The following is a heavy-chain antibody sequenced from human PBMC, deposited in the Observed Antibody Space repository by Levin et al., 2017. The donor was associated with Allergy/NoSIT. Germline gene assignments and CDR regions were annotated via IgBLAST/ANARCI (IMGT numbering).Heavy chain of an antibody. D-gene: IGHD3-10*01. CDR1: GFTFSDYY. J-gene: IGHJ6*02. V-gene: IGHV3-11*01. Sequence: GGSLRLSCAASGFTFSDYYMSWIRQAPGKGLEWVSYISSSGSTIYYADSVKGRFTISRDNAKNSLYLQMNSLRAEDTAVYYCARSRPPLLWFGELLSVGYGMDVWGQGTTVTVSS. CDR3: ARSRPPLLWFGELLSVGYGMDV. CDR2: ISSSGSTI.